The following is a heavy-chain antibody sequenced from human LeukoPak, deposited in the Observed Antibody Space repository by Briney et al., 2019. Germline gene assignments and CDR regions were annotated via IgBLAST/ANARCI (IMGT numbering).Heavy chain of an antibody. CDR1: GFTFSSYA. CDR3: AKEDGLRYFDWAPVMDV. V-gene: IGHV3-23*01. Sequence: GGSLRLYCAASGFTFSSYAMSWVRQASGKGLEWVAAISGSGGSTYYADSVKGRFTISRDNSKNTLYLQMNSLRAEDTAVYFCAKEDGLRYFDWAPVMDVWGKGTTVTVSS. J-gene: IGHJ6*03. D-gene: IGHD3-9*01. CDR2: ISGSGGST.